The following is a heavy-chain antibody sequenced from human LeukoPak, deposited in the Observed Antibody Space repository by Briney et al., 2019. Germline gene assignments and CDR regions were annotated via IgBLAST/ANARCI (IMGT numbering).Heavy chain of an antibody. J-gene: IGHJ3*02. D-gene: IGHD3-22*01. CDR1: GGTFSSYA. V-gene: IGHV1-69*04. Sequence: SVKVSCKASGGTFSSYAISWVRQAPGQGLEWMGRIIPILGIANYAQKFQDRVTITADKSTSTAYMELSSLRSEDTAVYYCARSDYYDSSGYYSHDALDIWGQGTMVTVSS. CDR2: IIPILGIA. CDR3: ARSDYYDSSGYYSHDALDI.